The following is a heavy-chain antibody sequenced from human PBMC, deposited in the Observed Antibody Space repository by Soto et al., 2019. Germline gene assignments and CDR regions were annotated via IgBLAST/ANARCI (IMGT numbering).Heavy chain of an antibody. J-gene: IGHJ3*02. CDR1: GGSISSYY. V-gene: IGHV4-59*08. Sequence: SETLSLTCTVSGGSISSYYWSWIRQPPGKGLEWIGYIYYSGSTNYNPSLKSRVTISVDTSKNQFSLKLSSVTAADTAVYYCARRVVVVPAAMDNAFDIWGQGTMVTVSS. CDR3: ARRVVVVPAAMDNAFDI. D-gene: IGHD2-2*01. CDR2: IYYSGST.